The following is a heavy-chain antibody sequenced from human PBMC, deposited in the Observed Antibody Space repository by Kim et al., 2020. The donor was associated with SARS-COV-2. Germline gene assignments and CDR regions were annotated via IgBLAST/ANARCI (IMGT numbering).Heavy chain of an antibody. Sequence: GGSLRLSCVVSGFTLSTCAMTWVRQAPGKGLEWVSTISATSGITYYADSVKGRFTVSRDNSKNTLDLQMNSLRAEDTALYYCATRTCDGLYASWDYWGRG. J-gene: IGHJ4*02. D-gene: IGHD2-2*01. CDR2: ISATSGIT. CDR1: GFTLSTCA. CDR3: ATRTCDGLYASWDY. V-gene: IGHV3-23*01.